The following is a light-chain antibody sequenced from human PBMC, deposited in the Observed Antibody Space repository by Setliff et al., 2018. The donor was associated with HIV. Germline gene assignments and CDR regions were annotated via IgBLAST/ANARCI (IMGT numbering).Light chain of an antibody. CDR3: SSYKTGNTLV. CDR2: EVS. J-gene: IGLJ3*02. CDR1: SSVIGVSNY. V-gene: IGLV2-14*01. Sequence: QSVLTQPASVSGSPGQSITISCTGTSSVIGVSNYVSWYHQHPGRAPKLMIYEVSNRPSGVSDRFSGSKSGNTASLTISGLQAEDEADYYCSSYKTGNTLVFGGGTK.